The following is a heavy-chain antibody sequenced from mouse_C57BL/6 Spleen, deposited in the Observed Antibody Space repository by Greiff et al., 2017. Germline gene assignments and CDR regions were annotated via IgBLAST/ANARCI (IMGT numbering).Heavy chain of an antibody. CDR2: INPNNGGT. CDR1: GYTFTDYY. V-gene: IGHV1-26*01. Sequence: VQLQQSGPELVKPGASVKISCKASGYTFTDYYMNWVKQSHGKSLEWIGDINPNNGGTSYNQKFKGKATLTVDKSSSTAYMERRSLTSEDSAVYYCARSRPLYAMDYWGQGTSVTVSS. J-gene: IGHJ4*01. CDR3: ARSRPLYAMDY.